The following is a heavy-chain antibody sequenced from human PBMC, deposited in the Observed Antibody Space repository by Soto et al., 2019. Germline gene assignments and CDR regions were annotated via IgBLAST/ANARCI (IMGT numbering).Heavy chain of an antibody. CDR2: IWYDGSNK. CDR3: ERAGYSYGYYFDY. J-gene: IGHJ4*02. Sequence: XVCLRLSCAACGFSFSSYCMHWVRQAPGKGLEWVAVIWYDGSNKYYADSVKGRFTISRDNSKNTLYLQMNSLRAEDTAVYYCERAGYSYGYYFDYWAQGTLVTVSS. V-gene: IGHV3-33*01. D-gene: IGHD5-18*01. CDR1: GFSFSSYC.